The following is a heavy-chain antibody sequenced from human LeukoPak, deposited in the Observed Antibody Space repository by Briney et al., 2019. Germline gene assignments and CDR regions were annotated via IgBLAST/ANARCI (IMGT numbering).Heavy chain of an antibody. Sequence: GGSLRLSCAASGFTFSAYWMHWVRQVPGKGLVWVSRINNDGTATFFADSVKGRFTISRDNAKNTLYLQMDSLRAEDTAVYYCARVGMWVNDYGDPGFDYWGRGTLVTVSS. V-gene: IGHV3-74*01. CDR3: ARVGMWVNDYGDPGFDY. CDR2: INNDGTAT. J-gene: IGHJ4*02. D-gene: IGHD4-17*01. CDR1: GFTFSAYW.